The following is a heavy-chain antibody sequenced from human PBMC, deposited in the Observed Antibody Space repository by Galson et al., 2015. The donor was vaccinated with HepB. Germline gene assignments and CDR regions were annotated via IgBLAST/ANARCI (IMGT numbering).Heavy chain of an antibody. D-gene: IGHD2-2*01. CDR2: MNPNSGNT. CDR1: GYTFTSYD. Sequence: SVKVSCKASGYTFTSYDINWVRQATGQGLEWMGWMNPNSGNTGYAQKFRGRVTMTRNTSISTAYMELSSLRSEDTAVYYCARDGEVVVPPDYYYYGMDVWGQGTTVTVSS. CDR3: ARDGEVVVPPDYYYYGMDV. V-gene: IGHV1-8*01. J-gene: IGHJ6*02.